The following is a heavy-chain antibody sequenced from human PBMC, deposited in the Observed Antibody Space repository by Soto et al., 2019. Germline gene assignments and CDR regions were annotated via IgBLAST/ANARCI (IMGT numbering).Heavy chain of an antibody. CDR3: ARGIPDYGDYFDY. CDR1: GGSISSGDYY. Sequence: SETLSLTCTVSGGSISSGDYYWSWIRQPPGKGLEWIGYIYYSGSTYYNPSLKSRVTISVDTSKNQFSLKLSSVTAADTAVYYCARGIPDYGDYFDYWGQGTLVTVSS. J-gene: IGHJ4*02. D-gene: IGHD4-17*01. CDR2: IYYSGST. V-gene: IGHV4-30-4*01.